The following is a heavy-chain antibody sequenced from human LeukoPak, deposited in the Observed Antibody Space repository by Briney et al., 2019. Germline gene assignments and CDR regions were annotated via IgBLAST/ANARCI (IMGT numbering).Heavy chain of an antibody. D-gene: IGHD2-2*01. CDR1: GGSISSSSYY. J-gene: IGHJ5*02. Sequence: SSETLSLTCTVSGGSISSSSYYWGWIRQPPGKGLEWIGSIYYSGSTYYNPSLKSRVTISVDTSKNQFSLKLSSVTAAGTAVYYCAALVPAAILRGFDPWGQGTLVTVSS. V-gene: IGHV4-39*01. CDR3: AALVPAAILRGFDP. CDR2: IYYSGST.